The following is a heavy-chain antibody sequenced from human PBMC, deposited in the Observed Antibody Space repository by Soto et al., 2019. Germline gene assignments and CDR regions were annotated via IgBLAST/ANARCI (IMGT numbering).Heavy chain of an antibody. J-gene: IGHJ4*02. CDR1: GFSLTTDRVG. CDR3: AHAYGGRSLY. Sequence: QITLKESGPTLVKPTQTLTLTCTFSGFSLTTDRVGVGWIRQHPGEALEWLAVIYWDDSKPYRPSLESRLTITKDTSKNQVALTMTNMDSLDTATYYCAHAYGGRSLYWGQGTLVTVSS. V-gene: IGHV2-5*02. D-gene: IGHD1-26*01. CDR2: IYWDDSK.